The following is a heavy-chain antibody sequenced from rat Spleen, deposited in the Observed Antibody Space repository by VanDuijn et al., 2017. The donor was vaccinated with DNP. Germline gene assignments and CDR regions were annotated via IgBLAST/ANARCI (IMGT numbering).Heavy chain of an antibody. CDR1: AYSITSNY. CDR2: ISYSGST. D-gene: IGHD1-11*01. V-gene: IGHV3-1*01. Sequence: EVQLQESGPGLVKPSQSLSLTCSVTAYSITSNYWAWIRKFPGNKMEWMGYISYSGSTGYNPSLKSRISITRDTSKNQFFLQLNSVTTEDTATYYCARGLNYGGYIYSWYFDFWGQGVMVTVSS. J-gene: IGHJ2*01. CDR3: ARGLNYGGYIYSWYFDF.